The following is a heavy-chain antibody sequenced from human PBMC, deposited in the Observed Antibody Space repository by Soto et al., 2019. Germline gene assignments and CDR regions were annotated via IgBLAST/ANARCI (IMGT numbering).Heavy chain of an antibody. V-gene: IGHV3-23*01. D-gene: IGHD3-16*01. Sequence: EVQLLESGGGLVQPGGSLRLSCAASGFTFSSYAMSWVRQAPGKGLEWVSAISGSGGSTYYADSVKGRFTISRDNSKNTMYLQMNRLRAEDTAVYYCAKDSFYDYIRGGGYYYYMDVWGKGTTVTVSS. J-gene: IGHJ6*03. CDR1: GFTFSSYA. CDR2: ISGSGGST. CDR3: AKDSFYDYIRGGGYYYYMDV.